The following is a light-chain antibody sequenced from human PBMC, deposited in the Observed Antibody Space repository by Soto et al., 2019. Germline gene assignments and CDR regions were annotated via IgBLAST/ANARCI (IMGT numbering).Light chain of an antibody. V-gene: IGKV1-39*01. Sequence: DIPMTQSPSSLSASVGDRVTITCRAGQSISTYLNWYQQNSGKAPKLLISAASSLQSGVPSRFSGSGSGTDFTLTISSLQPEDFATYYCQQSFSTLGWTFGQGTKVEIK. CDR1: QSISTY. CDR3: QQSFSTLGWT. J-gene: IGKJ1*01. CDR2: AAS.